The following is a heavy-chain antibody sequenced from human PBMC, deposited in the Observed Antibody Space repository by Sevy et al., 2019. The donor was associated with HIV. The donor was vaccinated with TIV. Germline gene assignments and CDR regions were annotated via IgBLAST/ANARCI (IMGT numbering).Heavy chain of an antibody. D-gene: IGHD3-9*01. V-gene: IGHV4-4*08. CDR1: GASITSYY. CDR2: IGSSGPG. CDR3: ARSRYYFDS. J-gene: IGHJ4*02. Sequence: SETLSLTCNVSGASITSYYWSWIRQPPGKGLEWVGDIGSSGPGNYNPSPKNRVTPYVETTKSHFSLKLRSVTAVDTAVYYCARSRYYFDSWGQGALVTVSS.